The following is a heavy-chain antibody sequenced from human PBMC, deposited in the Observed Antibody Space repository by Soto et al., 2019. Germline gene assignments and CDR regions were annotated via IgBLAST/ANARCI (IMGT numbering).Heavy chain of an antibody. CDR1: GGSFSGYY. CDR2: INHSGST. CDR3: ARGRIVVVPAAMRNWFDP. V-gene: IGHV4-34*01. Sequence: PSETLSLTCAVYGGSFSGYYWSWIRQPPGKGLEWIGEINHSGSTNYNPSLKSRVTISVGTSKNQFSLKLSSVTAADTAVYYCARGRIVVVPAAMRNWFDPWGQGTLVTVSS. D-gene: IGHD2-2*01. J-gene: IGHJ5*02.